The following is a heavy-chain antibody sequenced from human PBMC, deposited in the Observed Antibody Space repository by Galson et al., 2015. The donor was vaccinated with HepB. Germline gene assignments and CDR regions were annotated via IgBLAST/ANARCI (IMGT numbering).Heavy chain of an antibody. V-gene: IGHV3-21*06. CDR2: ISSSSNYI. CDR3: ARVDCSVAAGQGLGMDV. J-gene: IGHJ6*02. CDR1: GLTFSDYS. D-gene: IGHD2-21*01. Sequence: SLRLSCAASGLTFSDYSLNWVRQAPGKGLDWVSSISSSSNYIYYADSVRGRFTTSRDNAKNSLCLQMDSLRAEDTAMYYCARVDCSVAAGQGLGMDVWGQGTAVTVSS.